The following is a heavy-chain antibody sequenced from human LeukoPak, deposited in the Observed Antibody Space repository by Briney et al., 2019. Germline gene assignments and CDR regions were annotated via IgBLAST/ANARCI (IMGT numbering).Heavy chain of an antibody. Sequence: PSETLSLTCTVSGDSISSYYWSWIRQPPGKGLEWIGYIYYSGSTNYNPSLKSRVTISVDTSKNQFSLKLSSVTAADTAVYYCARGTFLEWFGFDYWGQGTLVTVSS. CDR3: ARGTFLEWFGFDY. J-gene: IGHJ4*02. D-gene: IGHD3-3*02. CDR1: GDSISSYY. V-gene: IGHV4-59*01. CDR2: IYYSGST.